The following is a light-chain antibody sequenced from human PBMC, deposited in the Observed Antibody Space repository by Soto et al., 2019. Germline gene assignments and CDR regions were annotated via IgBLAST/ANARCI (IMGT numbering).Light chain of an antibody. V-gene: IGKV3D-20*02. CDR1: QSVSVNS. CDR2: AAS. CDR3: QQRAKWPST. Sequence: EIVLTQSPGTLSLSPGERATLSRRASQSVSVNSLAWYQQKGGQAPRLLIYAASTRATGVPDRFSGTGSGTDFALTISRLETDDSAVYYCQQRAKWPSTFGPGTKVE. J-gene: IGKJ2*02.